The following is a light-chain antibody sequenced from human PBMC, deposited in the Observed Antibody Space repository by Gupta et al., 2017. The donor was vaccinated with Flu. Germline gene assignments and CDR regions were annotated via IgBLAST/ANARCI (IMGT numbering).Light chain of an antibody. J-gene: IGKJ1*01. Sequence: EIVLTQSPGTLSLSPGERATLSCRASQNVIHNFLAWYQQKPGPAPRLLIYDASNRATGIPDRFSGSGSGTDFILTISRLEPEDSAVYYCQQYVSSPQTFGQGTKVEIK. CDR3: QQYVSSPQT. V-gene: IGKV3-20*01. CDR2: DAS. CDR1: QNVIHNF.